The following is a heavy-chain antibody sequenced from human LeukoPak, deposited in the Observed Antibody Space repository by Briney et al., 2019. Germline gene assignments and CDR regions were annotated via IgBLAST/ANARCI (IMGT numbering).Heavy chain of an antibody. D-gene: IGHD3-22*01. V-gene: IGHV1-69*13. Sequence: ASVKVSCKASGGTFSSYAISWVRQAPGQGLEWMGGIIPIFATANYAQKFQGRVTIPADESTSTAYMELSSLRSEDTAVYYCARGPITTRSHFDYWGQGTLVTVSS. CDR1: GGTFSSYA. CDR3: ARGPITTRSHFDY. J-gene: IGHJ4*02. CDR2: IIPIFATA.